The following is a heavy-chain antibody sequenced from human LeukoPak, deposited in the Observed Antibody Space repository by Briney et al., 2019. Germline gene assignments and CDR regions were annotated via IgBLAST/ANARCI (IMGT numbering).Heavy chain of an antibody. J-gene: IGHJ6*02. Sequence: TSETLSLTCTVSGGSISNGLYYWDWIRQPPGKGLEWIGSVLFTGSAWVNPLLNSRVTMSVDTTKNQFSLKLRSVSAGDTAVYYCARRGSGNGGTYAGMDVWGQGTTVTVSS. CDR1: GGSISNGLYY. D-gene: IGHD4/OR15-4a*01. V-gene: IGHV4-39*01. CDR2: VLFTGSA. CDR3: ARRGSGNGGTYAGMDV.